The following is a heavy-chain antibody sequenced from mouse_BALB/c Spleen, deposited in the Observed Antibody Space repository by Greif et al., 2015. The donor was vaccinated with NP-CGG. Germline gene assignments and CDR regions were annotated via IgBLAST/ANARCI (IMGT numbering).Heavy chain of an antibody. Sequence: EVKLVESGGGLVQPGGSRKLSCAASGFTFSSFGMHWVRQAPEKGLEWVAYISSGSSTIYYADTVKGRFTISRDNPKNTLFLQMTSLRSEDTAMYYCARGDYDYAMDYWGQGTSVTVSS. CDR3: ARGDYDYAMDY. V-gene: IGHV5-17*02. CDR2: ISSGSSTI. D-gene: IGHD1-1*02. J-gene: IGHJ4*01. CDR1: GFTFSSFG.